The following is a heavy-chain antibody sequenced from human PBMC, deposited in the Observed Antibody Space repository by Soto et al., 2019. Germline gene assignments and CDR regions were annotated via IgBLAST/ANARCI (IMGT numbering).Heavy chain of an antibody. V-gene: IGHV1-46*01. CDR2: INPSGGST. J-gene: IGHJ2*01. D-gene: IGHD3-22*01. Sequence: GASVRVSCKASGYTFTSYYMHWVRQAPGQGLEWMGIINPSGGSTSYAQKFQGRVTMTRDTSTSTVYMELSSLRSEDTAVYYCARDYAYYYDSSGYSDWYFDLWGRGTLVTVSS. CDR3: ARDYAYYYDSSGYSDWYFDL. CDR1: GYTFTSYY.